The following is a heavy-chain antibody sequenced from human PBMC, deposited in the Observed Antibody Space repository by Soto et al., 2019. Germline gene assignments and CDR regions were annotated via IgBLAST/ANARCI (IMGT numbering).Heavy chain of an antibody. Sequence: GGSLRLSCAASGFTFSSYGMHWIRQAPGKGLEWVAAISYDGSNLYYIDSVKGRFTISRDKSKYTLYLQMNSLRSEDTAVYYCARNGIAAAYTNWFDPWGQGTLVTV. CDR3: ARNGIAAAYTNWFDP. CDR1: GFTFSSYG. V-gene: IGHV3-30*03. D-gene: IGHD6-13*01. J-gene: IGHJ5*02. CDR2: ISYDGSNL.